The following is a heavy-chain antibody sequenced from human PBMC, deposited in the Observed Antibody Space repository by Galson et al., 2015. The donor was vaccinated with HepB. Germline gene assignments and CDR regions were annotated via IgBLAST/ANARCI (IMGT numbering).Heavy chain of an antibody. D-gene: IGHD6-19*01. V-gene: IGHV1-18*01. CDR1: GGTFSSYA. CDR3: ARDGSGWPINWFDP. Sequence: SVKVSCKASGGTFSSYAISWVRQAPGQGLEWMGWISAYNGNTNYAQKLQGRVTMTTDTSTSTAYMELRSLRSDDTAVYYCARDGSGWPINWFDPWGQGTLVTVSS. J-gene: IGHJ5*02. CDR2: ISAYNGNT.